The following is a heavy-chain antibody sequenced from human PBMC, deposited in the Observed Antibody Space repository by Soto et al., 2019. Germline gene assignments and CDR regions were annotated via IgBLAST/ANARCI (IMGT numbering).Heavy chain of an antibody. CDR3: ASERVAEMATGGFSDY. V-gene: IGHV1-69*01. J-gene: IGHJ4*02. D-gene: IGHD5-12*01. CDR2: IIPLFGTP. CDR1: GGTFSNYA. Sequence: QVQLVQSGAEVKKPGSSVKVSCKASGGTFSNYAFSWVRQAPGQGLEWMGGIIPLFGTPNYAQKFQGRLTINADESSSTAYMELSSLRSEDTAVYYCASERVAEMATGGFSDYWGQGTLVTVSS.